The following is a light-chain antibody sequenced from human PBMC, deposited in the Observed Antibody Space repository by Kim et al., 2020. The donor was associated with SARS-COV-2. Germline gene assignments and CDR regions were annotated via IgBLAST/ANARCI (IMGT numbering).Light chain of an antibody. CDR3: KSRDSSGNVV. CDR2: GRN. CDR1: SLRSYY. Sequence: SSELTQDPALSVALGQTVRITCQGDSLRSYYASWYQQKPGQAPVLVIYGRNNRPSGIPDRFSGSTSGNTASLTITGAQAEDEADYYCKSRDSSGNVVFGGGTKLTVL. J-gene: IGLJ2*01. V-gene: IGLV3-19*01.